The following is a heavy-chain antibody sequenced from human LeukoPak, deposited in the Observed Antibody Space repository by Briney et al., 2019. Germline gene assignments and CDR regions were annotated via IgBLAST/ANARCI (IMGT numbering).Heavy chain of an antibody. CDR1: GGSISSYY. D-gene: IGHD4-17*01. Sequence: PSETLSLTCTVSGGSISSYYWSWIRQPPGKGLEWIGYIYYSGSTNYNPSLKSRVTISVDTSKNQFSLKLSSVTAADTAVYYCARETTWGENWLDPWGQGTLVTVSS. CDR3: ARETTWGENWLDP. J-gene: IGHJ5*02. V-gene: IGHV4-59*01. CDR2: IYYSGST.